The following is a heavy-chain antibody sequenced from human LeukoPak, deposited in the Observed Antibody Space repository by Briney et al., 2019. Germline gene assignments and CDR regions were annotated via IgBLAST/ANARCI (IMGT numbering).Heavy chain of an antibody. D-gene: IGHD2-15*01. V-gene: IGHV3-53*01. J-gene: IGHJ6*03. CDR2: IYSGGST. CDR3: ARVVVVAATLDYYYYMDV. CDR1: GFTVSSNY. Sequence: PGGSLRLSCAASGFTVSSNYMSWVRQAPGKGLEWVSVIYSGGSTYYADSVKGRFTISGDNSKNTLYLQMNSLRAEDTAVYYCARVVVVAATLDYYYYMDVWGKGTTVTVSS.